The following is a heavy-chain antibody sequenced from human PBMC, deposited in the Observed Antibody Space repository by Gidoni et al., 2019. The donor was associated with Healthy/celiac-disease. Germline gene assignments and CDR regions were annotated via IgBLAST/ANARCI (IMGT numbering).Heavy chain of an antibody. V-gene: IGHV3-64*01. CDR2: ISSNGVST. D-gene: IGHD6-13*01. J-gene: IGHJ6*03. CDR1: GVNGGGCA. CDR3: ARLRYPYSSSWPYYYMDV. Sequence: EVQLVESGGGLVQPGGSLRLSCAASGVNGGGCALPWVRQAPGKGREYVSAISSNGVSTYYANSVKGRFTISRDNSKTTLYLQMGSLRAEDMAVYYCARLRYPYSSSWPYYYMDVWGKGTTVTVSS.